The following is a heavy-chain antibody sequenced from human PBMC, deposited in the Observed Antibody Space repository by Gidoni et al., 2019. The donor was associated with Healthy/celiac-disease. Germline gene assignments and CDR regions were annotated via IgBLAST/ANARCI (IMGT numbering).Heavy chain of an antibody. CDR2: INAGNGNT. J-gene: IGHJ3*02. CDR1: GYTFTSYA. CDR3: GAFDI. D-gene: IGHD6-19*01. V-gene: IGHV1-3*01. Sequence: QVQLVQSGAEVKKPGASVKVSCKASGYTFTSYAMHWVRQAPGQRLEWMGWINAGNGNTKYSQKFQGRVTITRDTSASTAYMALKQWLFADWGSPFFGAFDIWGQGTMVTVSS.